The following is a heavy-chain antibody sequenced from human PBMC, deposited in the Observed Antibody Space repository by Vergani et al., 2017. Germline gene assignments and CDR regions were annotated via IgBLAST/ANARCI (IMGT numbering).Heavy chain of an antibody. CDR2: IYHSGST. V-gene: IGHV4-38-2*02. J-gene: IGHJ6*02. CDR1: GYSISSGYY. Sequence: QVQLQESGPGLVKPSETLSLTCTVSGYSISSGYYWGWIRQPPGKGLEWIGSIYHSGSTYYNPSLKSRVTISVDTSKNQFSLKLSAVTAADTAVYYCARDSSSWYYTYYYYYGRDVWGQGTTVTVSS. CDR3: ARDSSSWYYTYYYYYGRDV. D-gene: IGHD6-13*01.